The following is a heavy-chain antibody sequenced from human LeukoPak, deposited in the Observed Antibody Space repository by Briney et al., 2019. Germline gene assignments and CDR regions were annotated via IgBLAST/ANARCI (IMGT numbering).Heavy chain of an antibody. J-gene: IGHJ6*03. Sequence: GGSLRLSCAASGFTFSSYAMSWVRQAPGKGLEWVSAISGSGGSTYYADSVKGRFTISRGNSKNTLYLQMNSLRAEDTAVYYCAKDLTIFGVGYMDVWGKGTTVTVSS. CDR3: AKDLTIFGVGYMDV. D-gene: IGHD3-3*01. V-gene: IGHV3-23*01. CDR2: ISGSGGST. CDR1: GFTFSSYA.